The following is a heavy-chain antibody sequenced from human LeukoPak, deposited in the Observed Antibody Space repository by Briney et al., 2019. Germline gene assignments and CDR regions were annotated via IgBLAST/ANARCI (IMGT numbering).Heavy chain of an antibody. J-gene: IGHJ4*02. D-gene: IGHD6-13*01. CDR1: GGSISSYY. V-gene: IGHV4-59*01. Sequence: TSETLSLTCTVSGGSISSYYWSWIRQPPGKGLEWVGYIYYSGSTNYNPSLKSRVTISVDTSKNQFSLKLSSVTAADTAVYYCARVDGYSSSCLDYWGQGTLVTVSP. CDR2: IYYSGST. CDR3: ARVDGYSSSCLDY.